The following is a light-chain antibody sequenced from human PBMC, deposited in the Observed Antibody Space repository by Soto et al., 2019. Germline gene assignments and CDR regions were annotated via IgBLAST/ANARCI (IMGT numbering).Light chain of an antibody. V-gene: IGLV1-47*01. CDR3: QSADSSGTYRV. J-gene: IGLJ1*01. Sequence: QSVLTQPPSASGTPGQTVSISCSGSSSNVGTKFVYWYQQGPGTAPKLLIYMNNQRPSGIHERFSGSSSGTTVTLTISGVQAEDEADYYCQSADSSGTYRVFGTGTKVTVL. CDR1: SSNVGTKF. CDR2: MNN.